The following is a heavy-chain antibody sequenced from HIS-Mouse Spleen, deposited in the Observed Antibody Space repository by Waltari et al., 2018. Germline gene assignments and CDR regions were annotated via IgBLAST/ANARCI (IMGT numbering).Heavy chain of an antibody. J-gene: IGHJ2*01. Sequence: QLQLQESGPGLVKPSETLSLTCTVSGGSISRSSYYWGWIRQPPGKGLEWIGSIYYSGRTYANPSLKGRVTRSVDTSKNQCSLKRSSVTAADTAVYYCAREIPYSSSWYDWYFDLWGRGTLVTVSS. CDR2: IYYSGRT. CDR3: AREIPYSSSWYDWYFDL. V-gene: IGHV4-39*07. CDR1: GGSISRSSYY. D-gene: IGHD6-13*01.